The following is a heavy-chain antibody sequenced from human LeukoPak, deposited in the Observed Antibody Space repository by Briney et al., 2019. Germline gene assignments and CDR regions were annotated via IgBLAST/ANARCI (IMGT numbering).Heavy chain of an antibody. CDR3: ASRFRDSSWYSY. Sequence: SVKVSCKASGGTFSSYAISWVRQAPGQGLEWMGGIIPIFGTANYAQKFQGRVTITADKSTSTAYMELSSLRSEDTAVYYCASRFRDSSWYSYWGQGTLVTVSS. CDR1: GGTFSSYA. V-gene: IGHV1-69*06. D-gene: IGHD6-13*01. CDR2: IIPIFGTA. J-gene: IGHJ4*02.